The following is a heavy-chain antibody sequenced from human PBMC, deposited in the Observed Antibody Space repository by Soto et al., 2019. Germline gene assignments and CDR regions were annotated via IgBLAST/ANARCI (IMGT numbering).Heavy chain of an antibody. V-gene: IGHV4-59*01. Sequence: SETLSLTCTVSGGSISSYYWSWIRQPPGKGLEWIGYIYYSGSTNYNPSLKSRVTISVDTSKNQFSLKLSSVTAADTAVYYCARARVVAATPCWFDPWGQGTLVTVSS. J-gene: IGHJ5*02. CDR1: GGSISSYY. CDR3: ARARVVAATPCWFDP. CDR2: IYYSGST. D-gene: IGHD2-15*01.